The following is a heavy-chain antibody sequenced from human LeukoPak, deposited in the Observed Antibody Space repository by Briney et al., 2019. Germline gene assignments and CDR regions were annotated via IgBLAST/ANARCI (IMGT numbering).Heavy chain of an antibody. CDR3: AKDNYYGDYEVTSIFGVD. V-gene: IGHV3-30*02. J-gene: IGHJ4*02. CDR2: IRYDGTNK. CDR1: GFTFSSHG. Sequence: PGGSLRLSCAASGFTFSSHGMHWVRQAPGKGLEWVAFIRYDGTNKYYADSMKGRFTISRDNSKNTLYLQMNSLRAEDTVVYYCAKDNYYGDYEVTSIFGVDWGPGTLVTVSS. D-gene: IGHD4-17*01.